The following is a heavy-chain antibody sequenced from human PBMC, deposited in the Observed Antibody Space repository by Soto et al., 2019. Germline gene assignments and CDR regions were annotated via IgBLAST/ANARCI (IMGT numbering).Heavy chain of an antibody. V-gene: IGHV3-33*01. CDR2: IWYDGSNK. J-gene: IGHJ4*02. CDR3: ARDQIAAASFDY. Sequence: QVQLVESGGGVVQPGRSLRLSCAASGFTFSSYGMHWVRQAPGKGLEWVAVIWYDGSNKYYADSMKGRFTISRDNSKNTLYLQMNSLRAEDTAVYYCARDQIAAASFDYWGQGTLVTVSS. CDR1: GFTFSSYG. D-gene: IGHD6-13*01.